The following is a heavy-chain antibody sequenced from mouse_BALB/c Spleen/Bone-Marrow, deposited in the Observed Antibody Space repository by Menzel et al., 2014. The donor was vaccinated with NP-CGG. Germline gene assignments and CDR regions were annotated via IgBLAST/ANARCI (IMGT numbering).Heavy chain of an antibody. J-gene: IGHJ3*01. CDR1: GFNIKDTY. CDR3: APYYYGRWFAN. CDR2: IDPANGNI. V-gene: IGHV14-3*02. D-gene: IGHD1-1*01. Sequence: AQLQQSGAELVKPGASVKLSCTASGFNIKDTYMHWVEQRPEQGLEWIGRIDPANGNIKYDPKFQGKATITADTSSNTAYLQLSSLTSEDTAVYYCAPYYYGRWFANWGQGTLVTVSA.